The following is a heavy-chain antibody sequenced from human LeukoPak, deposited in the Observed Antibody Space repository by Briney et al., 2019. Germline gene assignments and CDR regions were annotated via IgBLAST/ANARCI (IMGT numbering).Heavy chain of an antibody. V-gene: IGHV4-59*08. D-gene: IGHD1-26*01. Sequence: SETLSLTCSVSGGSFKDYYWSWVRQPPGKRLEWIGNVYYTGSTNYSPSLKSRVTISVDTSKNQFSLKLKSVTAADTAVYYCARADYSGSFWFDPWGQGTLVTVSS. CDR3: ARADYSGSFWFDP. CDR2: VYYTGST. CDR1: GGSFKDYY. J-gene: IGHJ5*02.